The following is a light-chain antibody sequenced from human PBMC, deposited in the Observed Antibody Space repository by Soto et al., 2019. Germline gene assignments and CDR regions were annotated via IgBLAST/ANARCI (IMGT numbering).Light chain of an antibody. CDR2: KAS. V-gene: IGKV1-5*03. J-gene: IGKJ2*01. CDR1: HSISRW. CDR3: QQYNGYPYT. Sequence: DIQMTQSPSTLSASVGDRVTITCRASHSISRWLAWYQQKPGNAPKVLIYKASNLETGVPPRFSGSGSETEFTLTISSLQPDDYATYYCQQYNGYPYTFGQETKVEI.